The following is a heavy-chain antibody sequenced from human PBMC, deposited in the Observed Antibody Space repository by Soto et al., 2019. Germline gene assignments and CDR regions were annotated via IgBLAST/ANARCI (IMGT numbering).Heavy chain of an antibody. CDR1: GGSINNYY. CDR3: ARYSPPKKSYDSNPGWFDP. D-gene: IGHD3-22*01. J-gene: IGHJ5*02. Sequence: QVQLQESGPGLVKPSETLSLTCTVSGGSINNYYWAWIRQSPGRGLEWIGYVYYTGSTNYNPSLKSPVTMSLDTSGIQFSLCLSSVTAADKAIYFCARYSPPKKSYDSNPGWFDPWGHGTLVAVSS. CDR2: VYYTGST. V-gene: IGHV4-59*01.